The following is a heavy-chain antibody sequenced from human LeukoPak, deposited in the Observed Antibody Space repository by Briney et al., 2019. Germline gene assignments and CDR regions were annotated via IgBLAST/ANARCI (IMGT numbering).Heavy chain of an antibody. Sequence: PGGSLRLSCAASGFTFSSYAMHWVRQAPGKGLEWVAVISYDGRNKYYADSVKGRFTISRDNSENTLYLQMNSLRAEDTAVYYCAKVITYSSGWSSMGYFDYWGQGTLVTVSS. CDR3: AKVITYSSGWSSMGYFDY. D-gene: IGHD6-19*01. V-gene: IGHV3-30*18. CDR1: GFTFSSYA. CDR2: ISYDGRNK. J-gene: IGHJ4*02.